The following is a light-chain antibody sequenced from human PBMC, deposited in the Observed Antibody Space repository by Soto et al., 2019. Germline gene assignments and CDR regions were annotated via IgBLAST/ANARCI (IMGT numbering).Light chain of an antibody. CDR3: QQYYSYSWT. Sequence: EIQITQSPSTLSASVGDRFTSTCLASQTISSWLAWYQQKPGKAPKLLIYKASTLKSGVPSRFSGSGSGTEFTLTIASLQPDDFATYFCQQYYSYSWTFGQGTKVEIK. CDR2: KAS. V-gene: IGKV1-5*03. CDR1: QTISSW. J-gene: IGKJ1*01.